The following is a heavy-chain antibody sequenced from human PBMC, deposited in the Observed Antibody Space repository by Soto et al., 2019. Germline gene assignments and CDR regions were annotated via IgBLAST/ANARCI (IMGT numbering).Heavy chain of an antibody. V-gene: IGHV4-61*01. CDR1: GGSVSSSSYY. CDR2: IYYSGST. CDR3: ARDNWVTVTTWFDP. D-gene: IGHD4-4*01. J-gene: IGHJ5*02. Sequence: QVQLQESGPGLVKPSETLSLTCTVSGGSVSSSSYYWSWIRQPPGKGLEWIGYIYYSGSTNYNPSLQSRVPLSGDPSQNQLSLKLSSVTAAGPAVFYCARDNWVTVTTWFDPWGQGTLVTVSS.